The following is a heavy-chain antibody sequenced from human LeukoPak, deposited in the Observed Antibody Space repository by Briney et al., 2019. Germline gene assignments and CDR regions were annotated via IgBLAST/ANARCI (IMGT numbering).Heavy chain of an antibody. V-gene: IGHV3-23*01. CDR2: ISGSSGST. J-gene: IGHJ4*02. CDR1: GFTFSSSA. CDR3: AKDLDCSSINCYPDY. D-gene: IGHD2-2*01. Sequence: PGGSLSLSCVASGFTFSSSAMSWVRQAPGKGMEWVSAISGSSGSTYYADSVKGRFTISRDNSKNTLYLQMNSLRAEDTAVYYCAKDLDCSSINCYPDYWGQGTLVTVSS.